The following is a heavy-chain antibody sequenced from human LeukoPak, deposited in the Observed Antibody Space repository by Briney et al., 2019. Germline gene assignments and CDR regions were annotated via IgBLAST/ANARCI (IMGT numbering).Heavy chain of an antibody. CDR3: ARHQKDSYDSIFHAFEI. CDR1: GGSTSSYY. V-gene: IGHV4-59*03. CDR2: LYHSGKT. Sequence: SEILSLTCAVTGGSTSSYYWSWIRQPPGRGLEWIGCLYHSGKTIYNPSLKSRVTISVDTSKNQFSLMLNSVTAADTATYYCARHQKDSYDSIFHAFEIWGQGTMATVSS. D-gene: IGHD3-22*01. J-gene: IGHJ3*02.